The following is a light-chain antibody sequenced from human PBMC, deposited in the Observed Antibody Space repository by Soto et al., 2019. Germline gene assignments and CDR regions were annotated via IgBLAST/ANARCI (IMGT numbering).Light chain of an antibody. CDR3: SSYPSSSTLYV. CDR2: DVS. V-gene: IGLV2-14*01. CDR1: SSDVGGYNY. J-gene: IGLJ1*01. Sequence: QSALTQPASVSGSPGQSITISCTGTSSDVGGYNYVSWYQQHPGKAPKLMIYDVSNRPSGVSNRFSGSKSGNPASLTISRLQAEDEADYYCSSYPSSSTLYVFGTGTKLTVL.